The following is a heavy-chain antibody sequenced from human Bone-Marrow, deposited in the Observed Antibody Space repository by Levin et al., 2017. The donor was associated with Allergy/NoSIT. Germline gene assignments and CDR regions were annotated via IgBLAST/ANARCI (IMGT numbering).Heavy chain of an antibody. V-gene: IGHV4-39*01. D-gene: IGHD6-6*01. J-gene: IGHJ5*02. CDR2: IYYTGST. CDR3: ATHRFVAAARLIWFDP. CDR1: GGSISISSFC. Sequence: MASETLSLTCTVSGGSISISSFCWGWIRQTPGKGLEWIGSIYYTGSTYYNPSLEGRVSISVDTSKNQFSLNLMSVTAADTAVYYCATHRFVAAARLIWFDPWGQGTLVTVSS.